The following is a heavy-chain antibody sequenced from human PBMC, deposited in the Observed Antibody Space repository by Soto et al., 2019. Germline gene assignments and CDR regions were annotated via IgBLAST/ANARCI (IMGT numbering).Heavy chain of an antibody. CDR1: GYTFAYYY. CDR3: ARSHTTMFQPLDY. J-gene: IGHJ4*02. V-gene: IGHV1-2*02. CDR2: ISPYSGGS. D-gene: IGHD3-10*02. Sequence: ASVKVSCKASGYTFAYYYIHWVRQAPGQGLEWMAWISPYSGGSNYAQNFQGSVTVKRDTSISTAYMEVSRLTSDDTAVYFCARSHTTMFQPLDYWGPGTLVTVS.